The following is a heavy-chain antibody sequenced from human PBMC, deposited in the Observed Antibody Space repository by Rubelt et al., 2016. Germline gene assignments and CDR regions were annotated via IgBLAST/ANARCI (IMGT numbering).Heavy chain of an antibody. V-gene: IGHV4-61*01. Sequence: QVQLQESGPGLVKPSETLSLTCTVSGGSVSSGFYYWSWIRQPPGKGLEWIGYIYYSGSTNYNPSLKSRVTISVDTSKNQFSLKLSSVTVADTAVYYCARWELIVVAHDAFDIWGQGTMVTFSS. CDR2: IYYSGST. CDR3: ARWELIVVAHDAFDI. D-gene: IGHD3-22*01. J-gene: IGHJ3*02. CDR1: GGSVSSGFYY.